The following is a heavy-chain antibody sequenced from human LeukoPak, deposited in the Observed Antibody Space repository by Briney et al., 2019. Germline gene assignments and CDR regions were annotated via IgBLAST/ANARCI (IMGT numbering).Heavy chain of an antibody. D-gene: IGHD5-18*01. Sequence: SETLSLTCTVSADSGSNYYWSWIRQPPGKGLEWIGYIHKSGSTNYNPPLKSRVTISVDTSKNQFSLNVRSVTAADTAVYYCARTTEGGYTYDYFYYYYMDVWGKGTTVTISS. CDR3: ARTTEGGYTYDYFYYYYMDV. J-gene: IGHJ6*03. CDR1: ADSGSNYY. CDR2: IHKSGST. V-gene: IGHV4-59*02.